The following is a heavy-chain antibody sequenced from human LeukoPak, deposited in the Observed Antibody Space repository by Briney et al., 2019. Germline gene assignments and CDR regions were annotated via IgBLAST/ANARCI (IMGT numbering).Heavy chain of an antibody. D-gene: IGHD3-9*01. CDR1: GGSISSYY. CDR2: IYYSGST. CDR3: ARLTCYVILTGYLMTYYFDY. J-gene: IGHJ4*02. Sequence: SETLSLTCTVSGGSISSYYWSWIRQPPGKGLEWIGYIYYSGSTNYNPSLKSRVTISVDTSKNQFSLKLSSVTAADTAVYYCARLTCYVILTGYLMTYYFDYWGQGTLVTVSS. V-gene: IGHV4-59*01.